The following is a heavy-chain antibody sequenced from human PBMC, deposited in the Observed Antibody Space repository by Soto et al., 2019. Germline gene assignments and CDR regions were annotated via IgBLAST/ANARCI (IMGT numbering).Heavy chain of an antibody. V-gene: IGHV1-46*01. CDR1: GYTVTTHY. J-gene: IGHJ3*02. CDR3: ARGGEGGVAGSAGFDM. D-gene: IGHD6-19*01. Sequence: QVQLVQSGAEVKKPGASVKISCTASGYTVTTHYMHWVRQAPGRGLEWMGAINPGSGAAKYTQTFQARVTMTRDTSTNTVYMEMSALRSEDTAVFYCARGGEGGVAGSAGFDMWGQGTMVTVSS. CDR2: INPGSGAA.